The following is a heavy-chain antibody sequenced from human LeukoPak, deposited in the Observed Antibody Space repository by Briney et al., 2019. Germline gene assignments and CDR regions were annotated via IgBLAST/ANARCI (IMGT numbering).Heavy chain of an antibody. CDR2: INHSGNT. V-gene: IGHV4-34*01. D-gene: IGHD3-3*01. CDR1: GVSFSGYY. Sequence: ASETLSLTCAVYGVSFSGYYWSWIRQPPGKGLEWIGEINHSGNTHYNPSLKGRVTMSVDTSKNQFSLKLSSVTAADTAVYYCASILRFIWGQGTMVTVSS. CDR3: ASILRFI. J-gene: IGHJ3*02.